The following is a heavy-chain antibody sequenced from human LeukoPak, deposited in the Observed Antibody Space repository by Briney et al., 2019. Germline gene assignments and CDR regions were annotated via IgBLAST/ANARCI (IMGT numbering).Heavy chain of an antibody. J-gene: IGHJ5*02. CDR2: IIPIFGTA. V-gene: IGHV1-69*01. CDR3: ARAPAWGYCSSTSCYGRFDP. CDR1: GGTFSSYA. Sequence: SVKVSCKASGGTFSSYAISWVRQAPGQGLEWMGGIIPIFGTANYAQKFQGRVTITADESTSTAYMELSSLRSEDTAVYYCARAPAWGYCSSTSCYGRFDPWGQGTLVTVSS. D-gene: IGHD2-2*01.